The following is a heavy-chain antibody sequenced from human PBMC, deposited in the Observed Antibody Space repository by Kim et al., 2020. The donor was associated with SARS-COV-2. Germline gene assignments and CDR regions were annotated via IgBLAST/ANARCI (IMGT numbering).Heavy chain of an antibody. V-gene: IGHV1-69*13. D-gene: IGHD6-19*01. CDR3: ARDPAPIAVADWPGDDY. J-gene: IGHJ4*02. CDR1: GGTFSSYA. Sequence: SVKVSCKASGGTFSSYAISWVRQAPGQGLEWMGGIIPIFGTANYAQKFQGRVTITADESTSTAYMELSSLRSEDTAVYYCARDPAPIAVADWPGDDYWGQGTLVTVSS. CDR2: IIPIFGTA.